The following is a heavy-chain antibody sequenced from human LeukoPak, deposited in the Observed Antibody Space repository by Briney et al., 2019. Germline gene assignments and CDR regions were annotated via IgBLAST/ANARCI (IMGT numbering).Heavy chain of an antibody. CDR2: IYPDDSNT. CDR3: ARRGISTQPPDY. D-gene: IGHD2/OR15-2a*01. V-gene: IGHV5-51*01. J-gene: IGHJ4*02. CDR1: GYNFPIYW. Sequence: GESLKISCQGSGYNFPIYWIGWVRQMPGQGLEWMGIIYPDDSNTIYGPSFQGQVTISADKSINTAYLEWSGLKASDTAMYYCARRGISTQPPDYWGQGTLVTVSS.